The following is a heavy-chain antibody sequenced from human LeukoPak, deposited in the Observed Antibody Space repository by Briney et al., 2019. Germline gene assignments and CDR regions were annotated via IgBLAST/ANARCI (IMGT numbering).Heavy chain of an antibody. D-gene: IGHD3-22*01. Sequence: ETLSLTCTVSGYSISSGYYWGWIRQPPGKGLEWVSEITGSGSSTYYADSVKGRFTISRDNSKNTMFLQMNSVRAEDTATYYCAREWFDFDYWGQGILVTVSS. V-gene: IGHV3-23*01. CDR2: ITGSGSST. CDR3: AREWFDFDY. CDR1: GYSISSGYY. J-gene: IGHJ4*02.